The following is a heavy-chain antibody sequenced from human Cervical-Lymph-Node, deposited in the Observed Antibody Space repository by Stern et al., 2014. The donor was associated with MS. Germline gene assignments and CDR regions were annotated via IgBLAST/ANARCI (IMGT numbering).Heavy chain of an antibody. Sequence: EVQLVESGAEVKKPGESLKISCKGSGYSFTSYWIGWVRPLPGKGLEWMGILYPGDSDTRYSPSFQGQVTSSADKSISTACLQWSSLKASDAAMYYCARPVTAAGFDYWGQGTLVTVSS. D-gene: IGHD6-13*01. J-gene: IGHJ4*02. V-gene: IGHV5-51*01. CDR3: ARPVTAAGFDY. CDR2: LYPGDSDT. CDR1: GYSFTSYW.